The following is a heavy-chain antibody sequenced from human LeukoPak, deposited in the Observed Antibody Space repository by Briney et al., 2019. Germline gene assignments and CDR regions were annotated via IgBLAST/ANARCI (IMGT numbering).Heavy chain of an antibody. CDR3: ASAVIAAAGLDAFDI. CDR1: GGSIRSSSYN. CDR2: IHYTGST. D-gene: IGHD6-13*01. J-gene: IGHJ3*02. Sequence: HSETLSLTCAVSGGSIRSSSYNWGWIRQPPGKGLELIGSIHYTGSTYYNPSLKSRVTISVDTSKNQFSLKLSSVTAADTAVYYCASAVIAAAGLDAFDIWGRGTMVTVSS. V-gene: IGHV4-39*07.